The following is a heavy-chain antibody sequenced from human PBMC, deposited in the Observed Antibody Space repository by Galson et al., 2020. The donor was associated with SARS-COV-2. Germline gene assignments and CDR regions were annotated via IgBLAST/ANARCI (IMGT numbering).Heavy chain of an antibody. CDR2: ISWSSGTI. D-gene: IGHD6-19*01. V-gene: IGHV3-9*01. CDR1: GFIFDDYA. J-gene: IGHJ1*01. Sequence: GGSLRLSCSASGFIFDDYAMHWVRQAPGKGLEWVPGISWSSGTIGYGDPVKGRFTISRDNAKNYLYLQMNFLRPEDTALYYCVKAGSSGWFGFFHQWGQGTLVTVSS. CDR3: VKAGSSGWFGFFHQ.